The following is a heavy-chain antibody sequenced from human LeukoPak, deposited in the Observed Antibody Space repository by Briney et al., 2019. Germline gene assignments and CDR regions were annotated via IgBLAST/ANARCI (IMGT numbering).Heavy chain of an antibody. D-gene: IGHD2-15*01. Sequence: SVKVSCKASGDTFNDYTFSWVRQAPGQGLEWMGRIMPFLDVANYAPKFQGRVTLTADKSTSTAYMELSDLKSEDTAVYYCARDRCGGGSCHGGHWGQGTLVTVSS. J-gene: IGHJ4*02. V-gene: IGHV1-69*04. CDR2: IMPFLDVA. CDR1: GDTFNDYT. CDR3: ARDRCGGGSCHGGH.